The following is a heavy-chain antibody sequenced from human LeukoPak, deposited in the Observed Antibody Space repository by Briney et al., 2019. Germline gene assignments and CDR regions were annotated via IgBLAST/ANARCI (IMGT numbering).Heavy chain of an antibody. J-gene: IGHJ4*01. CDR3: ARLWNSGYIIYFDS. Sequence: GASLKASCKASGYTFTGYYIHWVRQAPGQGLEWMGSINPNSGGTEFAQTFQGRVTMTRDTSISSAYMDLSRLTSDDTAVYYCARLWNSGYIIYFDSWGQGTLVTVSS. V-gene: IGHV1-2*02. CDR2: INPNSGGT. CDR1: GYTFTGYY. D-gene: IGHD5-12*01.